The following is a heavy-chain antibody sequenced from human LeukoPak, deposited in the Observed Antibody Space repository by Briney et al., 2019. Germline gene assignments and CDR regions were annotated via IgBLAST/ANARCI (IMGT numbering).Heavy chain of an antibody. J-gene: IGHJ4*02. CDR1: GYTFTSYD. D-gene: IGHD5-24*01. CDR2: MNPNSGNT. CDR3: ATGLRKRDGYSL. V-gene: IGHV1-8*01. Sequence: ASVKVSCKASGYTFTSYDINWVRQATGQGLEWMGWMNPNSGNTGYAQKFQGRVTMTRNTSISTAYMELSSLRSEDTAVYYCATGLRKRDGYSLWGQGTLVTVSS.